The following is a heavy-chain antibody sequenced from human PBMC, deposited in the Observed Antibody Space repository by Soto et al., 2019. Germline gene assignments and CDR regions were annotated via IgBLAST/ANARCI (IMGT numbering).Heavy chain of an antibody. D-gene: IGHD6-13*01. V-gene: IGHV4-34*01. Sequence: SETLSLTCAVYGGSFSGYYWSWIRQPPGKGLEWIGEINHSGSTNYNPSLKSRVTISVDTSKDQFSLKLSSVTAADTAVYYCARLSLGQQLVPDYWGQGTLVTVSS. CDR3: ARLSLGQQLVPDY. CDR1: GGSFSGYY. J-gene: IGHJ4*02. CDR2: INHSGST.